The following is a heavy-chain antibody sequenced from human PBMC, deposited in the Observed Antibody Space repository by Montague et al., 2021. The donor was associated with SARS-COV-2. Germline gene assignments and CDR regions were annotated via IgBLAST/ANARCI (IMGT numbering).Heavy chain of an antibody. J-gene: IGHJ4*02. Sequence: CAISGDSVSSNSAAWNWIRQSPSRGLEWLGRTYYRSKWYNDYAVSVKSRITINPDTSKNQFSLQLNSVTPEDTAVYYCARGGWGAPGTGRLFDYWGQGTLVTDSS. V-gene: IGHV6-1*01. CDR2: TYYRSKWYN. CDR1: GDSVSSNSAA. D-gene: IGHD3-10*01. CDR3: ARGGWGAPGTGRLFDY.